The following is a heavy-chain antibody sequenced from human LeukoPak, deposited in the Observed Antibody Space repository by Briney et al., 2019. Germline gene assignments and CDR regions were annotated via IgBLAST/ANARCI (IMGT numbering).Heavy chain of an antibody. CDR1: GFTFSIYG. D-gene: IGHD3-22*01. Sequence: PGGSLRLSCAASGFTFSIYGMHWVRQTPGKGLEWVAVISSDGSTEHYADSVKGRFTISRDNSKNSLYLQMNSLRVEDTAVYYCAKRGYYYDSSGYYSRTYFDYWGQGTLVIVSS. CDR3: AKRGYYYDSSGYYSRTYFDY. CDR2: ISSDGSTE. V-gene: IGHV3-30*18. J-gene: IGHJ4*02.